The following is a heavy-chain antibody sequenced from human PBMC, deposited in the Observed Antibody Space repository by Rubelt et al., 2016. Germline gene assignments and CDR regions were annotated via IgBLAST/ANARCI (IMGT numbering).Heavy chain of an antibody. CDR2: IYYSGST. Sequence: QVQLQESGPGLVKPSETLSLTCTVSGGPISTYYWSWIRQPPGKGLEWIGYIYYSGSTNYNPSLKSRVTISVDTSKTQFSLKLSSVTAADTAVYFGARHYSGNYPPTDWGQGTLVTGSS. CDR1: GGPISTYY. V-gene: IGHV4-59*08. J-gene: IGHJ4*02. CDR3: ARHYSGNYPPTD. D-gene: IGHD1-26*01.